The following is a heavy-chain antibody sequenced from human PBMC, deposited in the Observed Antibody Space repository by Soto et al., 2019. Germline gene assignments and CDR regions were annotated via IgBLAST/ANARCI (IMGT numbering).Heavy chain of an antibody. CDR2: IYASGST. Sequence: SETLSLTCTVSGGSISSYYWSWIRQPAGKGLEWIGRIYASGSTNYNPSLKSRVTMSVDTSKNQFSLKLSSVTAADTAVYYCAREWRFEYSSPNFDPWGQGTLVTVSS. J-gene: IGHJ5*02. D-gene: IGHD6-6*01. CDR1: GGSISSYY. V-gene: IGHV4-4*07. CDR3: AREWRFEYSSPNFDP.